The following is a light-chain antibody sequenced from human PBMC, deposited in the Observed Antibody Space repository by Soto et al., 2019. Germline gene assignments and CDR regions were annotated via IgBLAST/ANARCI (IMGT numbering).Light chain of an antibody. CDR2: GAS. J-gene: IGKJ5*01. Sequence: EIVMTQSPATLSVSPGERATLSCRASQSVSSSLAWYQQKPGQAPRLLIYGASTRATGFPARFSGSGSGTEFTLTISSLEPEDFAVYYCQQRSNWPITFGQGTRLEIK. CDR1: QSVSSS. V-gene: IGKV3-15*01. CDR3: QQRSNWPIT.